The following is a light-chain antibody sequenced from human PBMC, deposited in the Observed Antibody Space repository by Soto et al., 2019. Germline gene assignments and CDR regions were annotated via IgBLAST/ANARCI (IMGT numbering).Light chain of an antibody. Sequence: QSALTQPPSASGSPGQSVTISCTGTSSDVGGYNYVSWYQQHPGKAPKVMIYEVTKRPSGVPDRFSGSKSGTTAPLTVSGLQAEDEAHYYCSSYAGRNNSVFGGGTKLTVL. V-gene: IGLV2-8*01. J-gene: IGLJ2*01. CDR1: SSDVGGYNY. CDR2: EVT. CDR3: SSYAGRNNSV.